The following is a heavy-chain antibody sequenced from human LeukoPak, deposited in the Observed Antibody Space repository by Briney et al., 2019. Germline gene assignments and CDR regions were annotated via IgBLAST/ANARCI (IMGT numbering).Heavy chain of an antibody. J-gene: IGHJ6*03. D-gene: IGHD2-15*01. CDR2: VYYSGNT. Sequence: SETLSLTCTVSGGSITSSSFYWGWIRQPPGKGLEWIGSVYYSGNTYYNPSLHSRVTISVDTSKNQFSLKLSSVTAADTAVYYCARSVEGYCSGGSCYSYYYYMDVWGKGTTVTVSS. V-gene: IGHV4-39*01. CDR3: ARSVEGYCSGGSCYSYYYYMDV. CDR1: GGSITSSSFY.